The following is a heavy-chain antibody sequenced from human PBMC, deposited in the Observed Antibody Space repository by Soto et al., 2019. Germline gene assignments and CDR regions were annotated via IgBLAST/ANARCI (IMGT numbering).Heavy chain of an antibody. CDR3: ARGNHRWLQLWYFDL. CDR2: IIPIFGTV. CDR1: GGTFSNYP. J-gene: IGHJ2*01. V-gene: IGHV1-69*12. D-gene: IGHD5-12*01. Sequence: QVQLVQSGAEVKKPGSSVKVSCKASGGTFSNYPISWVRQAPGQGLEWMGGIIPIFGTVNYAQKFQGRATTTADESTSTAYMELSSLRSEDTAVYYCARGNHRWLQLWYFDLWGRGTLVTVSS.